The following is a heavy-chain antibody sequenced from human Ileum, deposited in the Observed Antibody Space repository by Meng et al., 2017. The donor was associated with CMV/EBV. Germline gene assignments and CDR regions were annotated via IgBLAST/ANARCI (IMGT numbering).Heavy chain of an antibody. CDR1: GDSISSGDFY. D-gene: IGHD5-12*01. Sequence: QGLLEASGPGLVKPSQTLSLICTVSGDSISSGDFYWTWIRQSPGKGPEWIGYIYYSGSTYYNPSLKSRLTIALDTSKNQFSLRLTSVTDADTGVYYCATEYSASPGWFDPWGQGILVTVSS. V-gene: IGHV4-30-4*08. CDR3: ATEYSASPGWFDP. CDR2: IYYSGST. J-gene: IGHJ5*02.